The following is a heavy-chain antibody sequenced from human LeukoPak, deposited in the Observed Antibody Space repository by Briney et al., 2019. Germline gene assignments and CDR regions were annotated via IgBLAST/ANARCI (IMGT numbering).Heavy chain of an antibody. J-gene: IGHJ1*01. CDR1: GGSFSGYN. CDR2: INHSGSS. CDR3: ARGEDGDYYFQH. Sequence: SETLSLTCAVYGGSFSGYNWSWIRQPPGKGLEWIGEINHSGSSNYNPSLKSRVTISVDTSKNQFSLKLSSVTAADTAVYYCARGEDGDYYFQHWGQGTLVTASS. V-gene: IGHV4-34*01. D-gene: IGHD4-17*01.